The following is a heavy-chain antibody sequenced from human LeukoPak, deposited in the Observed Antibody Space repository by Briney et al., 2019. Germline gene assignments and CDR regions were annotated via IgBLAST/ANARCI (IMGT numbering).Heavy chain of an antibody. CDR2: IYYTGST. J-gene: IGHJ4*02. D-gene: IGHD1-1*01. V-gene: IGHV4-59*01. CDR3: ARANWAHDC. CDR1: GGSISTYY. Sequence: PSETLSLTCTVSGGSISTYYWTWIRQPPGKGLEWIGYIYYTGSTNYNPSLKSRVTISVDTSKNQFSLRLSSVTAADTAVYYCARANWAHDCWGQGTLVTVSS.